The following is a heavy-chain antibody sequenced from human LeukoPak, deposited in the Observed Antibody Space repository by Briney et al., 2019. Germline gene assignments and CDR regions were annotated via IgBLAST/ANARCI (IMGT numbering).Heavy chain of an antibody. CDR2: INSDVSST. D-gene: IGHD5-12*01. J-gene: IGHJ3*01. Sequence: PGGSLRLSCAASGFTFGDYYMSWIRQAPGKGLVWVSRINSDVSSTRYADSVKGRFTISRDNAKNTLYLQMTSLRAEDTAVYYCARVGYSGYGFDPRDAFDVWGQGTMVTAS. V-gene: IGHV3-74*01. CDR3: ARVGYSGYGFDPRDAFDV. CDR1: GFTFGDYY.